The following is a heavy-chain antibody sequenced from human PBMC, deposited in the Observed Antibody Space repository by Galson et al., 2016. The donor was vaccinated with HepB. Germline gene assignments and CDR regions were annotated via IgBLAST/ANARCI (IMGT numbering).Heavy chain of an antibody. CDR1: GFTFRNYA. J-gene: IGHJ4*02. V-gene: IGHV3-23*01. CDR3: AKGTTLQVHFGYFDH. Sequence: LRLSCAASGFTFRNYAMRWVRQAPGKGLEWVSGISDSGGSTYFADSVMGRFTISRDNSKNTLYLQMNSLRVDDTAVYYCAKGTTLQVHFGYFDHWGQGTLVTVSS. D-gene: IGHD1/OR15-1a*01. CDR2: ISDSGGST.